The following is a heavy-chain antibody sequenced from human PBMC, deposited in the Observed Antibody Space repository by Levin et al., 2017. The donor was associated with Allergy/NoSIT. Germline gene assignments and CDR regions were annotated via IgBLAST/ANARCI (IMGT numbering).Heavy chain of an antibody. V-gene: IGHV2-5*02. Sequence: SGPTLVKPTQTLTLTCTFSGFSLSTSGVGVGWIRQPPGKALEWLALIYWDDDKRYSPSLKSRLTITKDTSKNQVVLTMTNMDPVDTATYYCARQRVVLWFGDNDPGPGLFDYWGQGTLVTVSS. CDR3: ARQRVVLWFGDNDPGPGLFDY. D-gene: IGHD3-10*01. CDR1: GFSLSTSGVG. J-gene: IGHJ4*02. CDR2: IYWDDDK.